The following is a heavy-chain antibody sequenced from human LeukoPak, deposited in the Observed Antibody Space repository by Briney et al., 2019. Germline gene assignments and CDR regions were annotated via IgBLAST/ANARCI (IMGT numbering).Heavy chain of an antibody. D-gene: IGHD3-10*01. CDR1: GGTFSSYT. CDR3: ARTVSSGSPYFDS. CDR2: IIPILGIA. V-gene: IGHV1-69*02. Sequence: SVKVSCKASGGTFSSYTISWVRQAPGQGLEWMGRIIPILGIANYAQKFQGRVTITADKSTSTAYMELSSLRSEDTAVYYCARTVSSGSPYFDSWGLGTLVTVSS. J-gene: IGHJ4*02.